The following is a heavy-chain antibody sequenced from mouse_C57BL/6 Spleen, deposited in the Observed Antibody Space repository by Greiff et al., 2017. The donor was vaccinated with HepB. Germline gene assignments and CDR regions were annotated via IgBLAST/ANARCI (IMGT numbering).Heavy chain of an antibody. Sequence: VKVVESGAELARPGASVKLSCKASGYTFTSYGISWVKQRTGQGLEWIGEIYPRSGNTYYNEKFKGKATLTADKSSSTAYMELRSLTSEDSAVYFCASSVVATVYWYFDVWGTGTTVTVSS. J-gene: IGHJ1*03. V-gene: IGHV1-81*01. CDR2: IYPRSGNT. D-gene: IGHD1-1*01. CDR3: ASSVVATVYWYFDV. CDR1: GYTFTSYG.